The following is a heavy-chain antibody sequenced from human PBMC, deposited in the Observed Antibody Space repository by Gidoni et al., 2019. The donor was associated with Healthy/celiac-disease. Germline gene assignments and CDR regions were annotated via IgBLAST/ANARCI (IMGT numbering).Heavy chain of an antibody. D-gene: IGHD3-10*01. CDR1: GFSLSNPRMG. Sequence: QVTLKESGPVLVKPTETLTLTCTVSGFSLSNPRMGVSWIRQPPGKALEWLAHIFSNDEKSYSTSLKSRLTISKDTSKSQVVLTMTNMDPVDTATYYCARIRGYYYGSGSYYKGRVGYFDYWGQGTLVTVSS. CDR3: ARIRGYYYGSGSYYKGRVGYFDY. CDR2: IFSNDEK. V-gene: IGHV2-26*01. J-gene: IGHJ4*02.